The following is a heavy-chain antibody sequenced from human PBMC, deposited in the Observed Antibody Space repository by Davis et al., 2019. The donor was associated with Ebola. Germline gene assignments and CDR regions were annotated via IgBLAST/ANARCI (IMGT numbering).Heavy chain of an antibody. CDR3: ASLRRTITGMDDGFDI. D-gene: IGHD1-20*01. V-gene: IGHV5-51*01. Sequence: KVSCKDSGYSFTSHWIAWVRQMPGKGLEWMGIIYPGDSDTRYSPSFQGQVIFSADKSITTAYLQWSGLRASDTAMYYCASLRRTITGMDDGFDIWGQGTMVTVSS. CDR2: IYPGDSDT. J-gene: IGHJ3*02. CDR1: GYSFTSHW.